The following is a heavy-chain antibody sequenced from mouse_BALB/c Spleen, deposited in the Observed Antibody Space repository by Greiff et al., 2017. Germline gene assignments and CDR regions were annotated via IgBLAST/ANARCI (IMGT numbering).Heavy chain of an antibody. Sequence: EVQLQQSGAELVKPGASVKLSCTASGFNIKDTYMHWVKLRPEQGLEWIGRIDPANGNTKYDPKFQGKATITADTSSNTAYLQLSSLTSEDTAVYYCARGRYDYDKGPRYFDVWGAGTTVTVSS. V-gene: IGHV14-3*02. CDR2: IDPANGNT. CDR1: GFNIKDTY. D-gene: IGHD2-4*01. CDR3: ARGRYDYDKGPRYFDV. J-gene: IGHJ1*01.